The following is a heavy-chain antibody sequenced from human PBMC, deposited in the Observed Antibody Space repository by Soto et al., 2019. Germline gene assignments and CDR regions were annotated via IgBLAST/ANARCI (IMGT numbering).Heavy chain of an antibody. CDR3: ARSFYYDYIWGSYQNYFGY. CDR1: GFTFSSYW. J-gene: IGHJ4*02. D-gene: IGHD3-16*01. CDR2: IKQDGSEK. Sequence: EVQLVESVGGSVQPGGSLRLSCAASGFTFSSYWMSWVRQAPGKGLEWVATIKQDGSEKYYVYSVKGRFTISRDNAKNSLYLQLNSLRAEDTAVYYCARSFYYDYIWGSYQNYFGYLGQRTLVTVSS. V-gene: IGHV3-7*01.